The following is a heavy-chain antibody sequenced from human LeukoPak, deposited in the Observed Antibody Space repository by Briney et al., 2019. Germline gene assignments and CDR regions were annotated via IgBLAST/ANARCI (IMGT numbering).Heavy chain of an antibody. J-gene: IGHJ6*03. CDR2: IYTSGST. Sequence: PSETLSLTCTVSGGSISSGSYYWRWIRQPAGTGLEWIGRIYTSGSTNYNPSLKSRVTISVDTSKNQFSLKLSSVTAADTAVYYCARERVIAARPHFIYYYYMDVWGKGTTVTVSS. CDR3: ARERVIAARPHFIYYYYMDV. D-gene: IGHD6-6*01. CDR1: GGSISSGSYY. V-gene: IGHV4-61*02.